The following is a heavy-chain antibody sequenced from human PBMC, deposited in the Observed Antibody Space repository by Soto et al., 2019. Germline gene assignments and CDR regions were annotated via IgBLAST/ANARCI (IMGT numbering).Heavy chain of an antibody. J-gene: IGHJ6*02. CDR1: GYTFTNYW. CDR2: IYPGDSDT. Sequence: PGESLKISCKGSGYTFTNYWIGWVRQMPGKGLEWMGIIYPGDSDTKYNPSFQGQVTISADKSITTTYLRWTSLKASDTVIYDCAASIFYSGMDVWGQGTTVTVSS. CDR3: AASIFYSGMDV. V-gene: IGHV5-51*01.